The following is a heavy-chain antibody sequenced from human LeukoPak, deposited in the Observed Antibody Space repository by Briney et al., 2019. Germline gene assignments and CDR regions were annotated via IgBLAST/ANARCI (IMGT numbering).Heavy chain of an antibody. D-gene: IGHD2-21*01. CDR3: ARDAIPSN. CDR1: GFTFSSYW. CDR2: IKQDGTEK. V-gene: IGHV3-7*05. Sequence: GGSLRLSCAASGFTFSSYWMTWVRQAPGKGLEWVANIKQDGTEKYYVDSVRGRFTISRDNAKNSLYLQVNSLRAEDTAVYYCARDAIPSNWGQGTLVTVSS. J-gene: IGHJ4*02.